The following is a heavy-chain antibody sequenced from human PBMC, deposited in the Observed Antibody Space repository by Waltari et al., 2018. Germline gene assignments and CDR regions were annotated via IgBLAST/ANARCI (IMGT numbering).Heavy chain of an antibody. J-gene: IGHJ4*02. D-gene: IGHD3-22*01. V-gene: IGHV3-23*01. CDR3: GKLDYDGNGFPNYFDH. Sequence: EVRLLESGGGLVQPGGSLRRACAASGFPVSRSAMTWVRQAPGKGLDWVSTISDSGGSTYYADSVKGRFTISRDNSKITLYLQMSSLRVEDTAIYYCGKLDYDGNGFPNYFDHWGQGTLVTVSS. CDR1: GFPVSRSA. CDR2: ISDSGGST.